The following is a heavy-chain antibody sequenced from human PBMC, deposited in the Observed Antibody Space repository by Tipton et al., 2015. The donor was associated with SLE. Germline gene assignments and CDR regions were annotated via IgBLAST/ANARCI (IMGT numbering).Heavy chain of an antibody. CDR1: GFTFITYN. J-gene: IGHJ4*02. D-gene: IGHD3/OR15-3a*01. CDR2: IYSDGSGAGT. Sequence: SLRLSCAASGFTFITYNMNWVRQAPGKGLEWVSVIYSDGSGAGTFYADSVKGRFTVSRDSSKNTLYLQMDSLRGDDTAVYYCASNDRSLDFLLRHWGQGTLVTVSS. V-gene: IGHV3-23*03. CDR3: ASNDRSLDFLLRH.